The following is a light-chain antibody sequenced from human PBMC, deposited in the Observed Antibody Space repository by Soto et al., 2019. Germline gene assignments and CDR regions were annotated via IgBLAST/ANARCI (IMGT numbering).Light chain of an antibody. CDR1: QSIDSW. CDR3: QQYNSYSQT. CDR2: DAS. Sequence: DIQMTQSPSTLSASFGERVTITCRASQSIDSWLAWYQQKPGKAPKXLIYDASSLESGVPSRFSGSGSGTEFTLTISSLQPDDFATYYCQQYNSYSQTFGQGTKVDIK. V-gene: IGKV1-5*01. J-gene: IGKJ1*01.